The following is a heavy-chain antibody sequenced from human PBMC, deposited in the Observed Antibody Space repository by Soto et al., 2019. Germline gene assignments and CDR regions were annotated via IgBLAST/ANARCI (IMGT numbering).Heavy chain of an antibody. D-gene: IGHD3-22*01. V-gene: IGHV3-66*01. CDR1: GFTVSSNY. Sequence: EVQLVESGGGLVQPGGSLRLSCAASGFTVSSNYITWVRQAPGKGLEWVSVIYSGGGTYYADSVKGRFTVSRDNSKNTLFLHMNSLRAEDTAVYYCAAGFYDRGFDYWGQGTLVTVSS. CDR2: IYSGGGT. CDR3: AAGFYDRGFDY. J-gene: IGHJ4*02.